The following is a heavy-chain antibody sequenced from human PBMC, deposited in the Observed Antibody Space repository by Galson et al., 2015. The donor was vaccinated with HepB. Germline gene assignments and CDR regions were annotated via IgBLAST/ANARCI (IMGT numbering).Heavy chain of an antibody. CDR2: ISGSGGST. CDR1: GFTFSSYA. Sequence: SLRLSCAASGFTFSSYAMSWVRQAPGKGLEWVSAISGSGGSTYYADSVKGRFTISRDNSKNTLYLQMNSLRAEDTAVYYCAKLRSSSWYPNYWGQGTLVTVSS. V-gene: IGHV3-23*01. CDR3: AKLRSSSWYPNY. D-gene: IGHD6-13*01. J-gene: IGHJ4*02.